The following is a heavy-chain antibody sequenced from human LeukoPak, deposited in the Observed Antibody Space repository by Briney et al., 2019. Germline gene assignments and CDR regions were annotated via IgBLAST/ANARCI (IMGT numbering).Heavy chain of an antibody. CDR2: IIPIFGTA. V-gene: IGHV1-69*06. CDR1: GGTFSSYA. Sequence: GASVKVSCKASGGTFSSYAISWVRQAPGQGLEWMGGIIPIFGTANYAQKFQGRVTITADKSASTAYMELSSLRSEDTAVYYCARDRSYCGGDCYDWGQGTLVTVSS. CDR3: ARDRSYCGGDCYD. J-gene: IGHJ4*02. D-gene: IGHD2-21*02.